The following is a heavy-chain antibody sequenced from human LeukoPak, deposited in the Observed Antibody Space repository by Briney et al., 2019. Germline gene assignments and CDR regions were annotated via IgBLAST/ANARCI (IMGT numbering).Heavy chain of an antibody. CDR2: FDPEDGET. CDR1: GYTFTSYD. CDR3: ATGGEQWLVHFDY. Sequence: ASVKVSCKASGYTFTSYDINWVRQATGQGLEWMGGFDPEDGETIYAQKFQGRVTMTEDTSTDTAYMELSSLRSEDTAVYYCATGGEQWLVHFDYWGQGTLVTVSS. V-gene: IGHV1-24*01. J-gene: IGHJ4*02. D-gene: IGHD6-19*01.